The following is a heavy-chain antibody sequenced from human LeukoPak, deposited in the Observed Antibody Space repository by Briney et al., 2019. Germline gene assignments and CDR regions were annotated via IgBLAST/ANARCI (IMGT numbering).Heavy chain of an antibody. Sequence: GGSLRLSCAASRFTFSDYYMSGIRQAPGKGLEWVSYISGSSSYTNYADSVKGRFTISRDNAKNSLYLQMNSLRAEDTAVYYCARDPLTGPHSFDYWGQGTLVTVSS. J-gene: IGHJ4*02. D-gene: IGHD1-20*01. CDR1: RFTFSDYY. CDR2: ISGSSSYT. V-gene: IGHV3-11*06. CDR3: ARDPLTGPHSFDY.